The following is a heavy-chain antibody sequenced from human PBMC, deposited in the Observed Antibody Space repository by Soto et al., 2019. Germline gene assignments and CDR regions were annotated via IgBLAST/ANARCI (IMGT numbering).Heavy chain of an antibody. CDR1: GGTFNSYA. CDR2: IIPIFGTP. Sequence: QVQLVQSGAEVRKPGSSVKVSCKASGGTFNSYAINWVRQAPGQGLEWKGGIIPIFGTPKYAQNFQGGVTITADESTSTVYMELSSLTSEDTAVYYCARATAWFGLEGENWFDPWGQGTLVSVSS. J-gene: IGHJ5*02. V-gene: IGHV1-69*01. CDR3: ARATAWFGLEGENWFDP. D-gene: IGHD3-10*01.